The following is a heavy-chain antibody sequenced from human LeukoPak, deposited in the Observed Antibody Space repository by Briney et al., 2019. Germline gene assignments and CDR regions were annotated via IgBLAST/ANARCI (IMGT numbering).Heavy chain of an antibody. Sequence: PSETLSLTCTVSGGSISSSSYYWGWIRQPPGKGLEWIGSISYSGSTYYNPSLKSRVTISVDTSKNQFSLKLISVTAADTAVYYCAREGYCTNGVCPWGQGTLVTVSS. CDR1: GGSISSSSYY. V-gene: IGHV4-39*02. D-gene: IGHD2-8*01. CDR3: AREGYCTNGVCP. J-gene: IGHJ5*02. CDR2: ISYSGST.